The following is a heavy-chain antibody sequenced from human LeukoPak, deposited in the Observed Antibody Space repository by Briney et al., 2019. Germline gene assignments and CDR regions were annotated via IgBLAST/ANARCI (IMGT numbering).Heavy chain of an antibody. J-gene: IGHJ4*02. Sequence: GGSLRLSCAASGFTFSSYSMNWVRQAPGKGLEWVSYISQSSDRIYHADSVKGRFTISRDNAKNSLYLQMDSLRVEDTAVYYCARDLLNDEGSSYFFDQWGQGTLVAVAS. CDR3: ARDLLNDEGSSYFFDQ. CDR2: ISQSSDRI. CDR1: GFTFSSYS. D-gene: IGHD2-2*01. V-gene: IGHV3-48*04.